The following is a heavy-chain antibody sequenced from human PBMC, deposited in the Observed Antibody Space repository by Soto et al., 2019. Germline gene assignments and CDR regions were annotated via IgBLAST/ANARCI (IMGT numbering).Heavy chain of an antibody. J-gene: IGHJ6*02. V-gene: IGHV1-69*12. Sequence: QVQLVQSGAEVKKPGSSVKVSCKASGGTFSSYAISWVRQAPGQGLEWMGGIIPRFGTADYAQKFQARVTITADECTSTAYMEPRSLASEDTAVYYCERVADYFGSPQALYGMDVWGQGTTVTVSS. CDR3: ERVADYFGSPQALYGMDV. D-gene: IGHD3-10*01. CDR1: GGTFSSYA. CDR2: IIPRFGTA.